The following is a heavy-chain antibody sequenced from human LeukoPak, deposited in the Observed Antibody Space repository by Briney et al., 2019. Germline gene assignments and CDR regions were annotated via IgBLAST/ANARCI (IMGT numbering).Heavy chain of an antibody. J-gene: IGHJ4*02. Sequence: PGGSLRLSCAASGFIFNSYWMHWVRQAPGKGLVWVSGVNRDGSYTNYADAVKGRFTISRDKAKNTLYLQMNSLRAEDTAVYYCARDLKSAFDYWGQGTLATVSS. CDR3: ARDLKSAFDY. CDR2: VNRDGSYT. V-gene: IGHV3-74*01. CDR1: GFIFNSYW.